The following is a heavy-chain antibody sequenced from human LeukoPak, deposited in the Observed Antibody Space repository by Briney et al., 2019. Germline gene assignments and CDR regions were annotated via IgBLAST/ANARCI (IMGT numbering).Heavy chain of an antibody. CDR3: ARLSKPYYYYGMDV. CDR2: IIPIFGTA. CDR1: GGTFSSYA. J-gene: IGHJ6*02. V-gene: IGHV1-69*01. Sequence: SVKVSCKASGGTFSSYAISWVRQAPGQGLEWMGGIIPIFGTANYAQEFQGRVTITADESTSTAYMELSSLRSEDTAVYYCARLSKPYYYYGMDVWGQGTTVTVSS.